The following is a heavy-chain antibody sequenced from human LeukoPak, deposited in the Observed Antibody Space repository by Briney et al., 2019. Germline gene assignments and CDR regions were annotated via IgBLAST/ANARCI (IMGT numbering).Heavy chain of an antibody. V-gene: IGHV3-48*01. Sequence: GGSLRLSCAASGFTFSSYSMNWVRQAPGKGLEWVSYISSSSGTIYYADSVKGRFTISRDNAKNSLYLQMNSLRAEDTAVYYCARAGEDDIVVVVAAGNWFDPWGQGTLVTVSS. D-gene: IGHD2-15*01. CDR1: GFTFSSYS. CDR3: ARAGEDDIVVVVAAGNWFDP. CDR2: ISSSSGTI. J-gene: IGHJ5*02.